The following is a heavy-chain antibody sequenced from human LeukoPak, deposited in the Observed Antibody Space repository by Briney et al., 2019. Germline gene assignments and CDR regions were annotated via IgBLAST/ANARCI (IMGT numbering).Heavy chain of an antibody. Sequence: GGSLRLSCAAPGFTFSDYYMSWIRQAPGKGLEWVSYISSSGSTIYYADSVKGRFTISRDNAKNSLYLQMNSLRAEDTAVYYCARDKREYSSDYYYYMDVWGKGTTVTVSS. CDR2: ISSSGSTI. D-gene: IGHD6-6*01. V-gene: IGHV3-11*01. CDR1: GFTFSDYY. CDR3: ARDKREYSSDYYYYMDV. J-gene: IGHJ6*03.